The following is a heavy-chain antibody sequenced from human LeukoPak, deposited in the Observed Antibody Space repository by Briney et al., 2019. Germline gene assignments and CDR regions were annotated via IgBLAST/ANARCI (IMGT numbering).Heavy chain of an antibody. D-gene: IGHD6-13*01. CDR1: GFTFSSYW. V-gene: IGHV3-74*01. CDR3: ARPTNIAAADGGLDAFDI. Sequence: GGSLRLSCAASGFTFSSYWMHWVRQPPGKGLVWVSRINSDGSSTSYADSVKGRFTISRDNAKNTLYLQMDSLRAEDTAVYYCARPTNIAAADGGLDAFDIWGQGTMVTVSS. J-gene: IGHJ3*02. CDR2: INSDGSST.